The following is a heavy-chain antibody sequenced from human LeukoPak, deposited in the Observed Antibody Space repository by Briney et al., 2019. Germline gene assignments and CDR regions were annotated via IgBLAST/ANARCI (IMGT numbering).Heavy chain of an antibody. CDR3: ARGGSPSDY. V-gene: IGHV3-74*01. Sequence: GGSLRLSCAASGFTFSSYWMRWVRQPPGKGLVWVSRIHLDGRTTNYADSAKGRFTISRDNAKNTLYLEMNSLRAEDTAVYYCARGGSPSDYWGQGTLVTVS. CDR1: GFTFSSYW. D-gene: IGHD3-16*01. CDR2: IHLDGRTT. J-gene: IGHJ4*02.